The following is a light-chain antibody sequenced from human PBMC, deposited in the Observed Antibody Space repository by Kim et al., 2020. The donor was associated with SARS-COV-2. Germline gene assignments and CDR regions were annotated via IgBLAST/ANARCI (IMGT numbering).Light chain of an antibody. V-gene: IGKV3-20*01. J-gene: IGKJ4*01. CDR1: QTVTSTA. CDR3: QQYASSVT. CDR2: TAS. Sequence: SLSPGEIATHSSRASQTVTSTAVAWYQQRPGKPLRLLIYTASSRAIGIPDRFSGSGSGTDFTLTISRLEPEDFAVYHCQQYASSVTFGGGTKLEI.